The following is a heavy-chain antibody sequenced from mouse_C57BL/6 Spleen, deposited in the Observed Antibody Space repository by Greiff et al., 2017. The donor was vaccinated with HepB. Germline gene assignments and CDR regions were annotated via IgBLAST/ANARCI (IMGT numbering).Heavy chain of an antibody. CDR3: ARWRYGSSYWYFDV. CDR1: GYTFTDYN. J-gene: IGHJ1*03. V-gene: IGHV1-18*01. CDR2: INPNSGGT. D-gene: IGHD1-1*01. Sequence: VQLQQSGPELVKPGASVKIPCKASGYTFTDYNMDWVKQSHGKSLEWIGDINPNSGGTIYNQKFKGKATLTVDKSSSTAYMELRSLTSEDTAVYYCARWRYGSSYWYFDVWGTGTTVTVSS.